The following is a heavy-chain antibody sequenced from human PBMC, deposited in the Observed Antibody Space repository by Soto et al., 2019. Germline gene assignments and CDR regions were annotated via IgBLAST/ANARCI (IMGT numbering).Heavy chain of an antibody. D-gene: IGHD3-10*01. CDR2: IIPIFGTA. V-gene: IGHV1-69*01. J-gene: IGHJ5*02. CDR1: GGTFSSYA. Sequence: QVQLMQSGAEVKKPGSSVKVSCKASGGTFSSYAISWVRQAPGQGLEWMGGIIPIFGTANYAQKFQGRVTITADESTSTAYMELSSLRSEDTAVYYCARDDPVEYGSGKKLDPWGQGTLVTVSS. CDR3: ARDDPVEYGSGKKLDP.